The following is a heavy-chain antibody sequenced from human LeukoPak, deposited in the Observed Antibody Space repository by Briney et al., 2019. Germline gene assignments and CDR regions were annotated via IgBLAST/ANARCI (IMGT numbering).Heavy chain of an antibody. Sequence: SETLSLTCTVSGGSISGSFWSWIRQPAGKGLEWIGRMHADGDTNYNPSLKSRITMSFDTPENQFSLKLTSVTAADTAVYFCARAPSGCGGTCAFDHWGQGTLVTVSS. D-gene: IGHD2-15*01. CDR1: GGSISGSF. CDR3: ARAPSGCGGTCAFDH. CDR2: MHADGDT. V-gene: IGHV4-4*07. J-gene: IGHJ4*02.